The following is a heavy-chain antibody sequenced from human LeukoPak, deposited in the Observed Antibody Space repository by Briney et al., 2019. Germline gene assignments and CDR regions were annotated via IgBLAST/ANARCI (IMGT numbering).Heavy chain of an antibody. J-gene: IGHJ4*02. CDR3: AKLHNLNCDY. V-gene: IGHV3-48*01. D-gene: IGHD1-14*01. CDR1: GFTFSAYS. Sequence: PGGSLRLSCAAPGFTFSAYSMNWVRQAPGKGLEWVAYISGGGGTIYYADSVKGRFTISRDNAKNSLYLQMDSLRAEDTAVYYCAKLHNLNCDYWGLGTLVTVSS. CDR2: ISGGGGTI.